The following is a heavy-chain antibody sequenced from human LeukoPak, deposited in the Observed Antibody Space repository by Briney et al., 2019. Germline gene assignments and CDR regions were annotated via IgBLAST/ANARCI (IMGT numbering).Heavy chain of an antibody. V-gene: IGHV3-30*18. CDR1: AFTFRTYG. D-gene: IGHD1-14*01. CDR3: AKDRHPDRTDGYYFDY. Sequence: PGRSLTLSCAASAFTFRTYGMHWVRQAPGKGLEGVAVITYDANNKNYADSVKGRFTVSRDNSRITLYLQMNSLRVEDTAVYYCAKDRHPDRTDGYYFDYWGQGTRVTVSS. CDR2: ITYDANNK. J-gene: IGHJ4*02.